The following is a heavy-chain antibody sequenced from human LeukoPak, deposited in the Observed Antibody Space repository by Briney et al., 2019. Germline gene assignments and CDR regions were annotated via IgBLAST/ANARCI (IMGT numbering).Heavy chain of an antibody. CDR1: GGSISSYY. J-gene: IGHJ4*02. CDR3: ARRRIRGGYDPYYFDY. D-gene: IGHD3-22*01. CDR2: IYYSGST. Sequence: SETLSLTCTVSGGSISSYYWSWIRQPPGKGLEWIGYIYYSGSTNYNPSLKSRVTISVDTSKNQFSLKLSSVTAADTAVYYCARRRIRGGYDPYYFDYWGQGTLVTVSS. V-gene: IGHV4-59*08.